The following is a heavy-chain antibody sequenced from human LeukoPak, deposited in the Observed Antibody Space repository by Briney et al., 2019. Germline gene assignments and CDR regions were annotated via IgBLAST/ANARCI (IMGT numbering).Heavy chain of an antibody. CDR1: GFTFSSYG. J-gene: IGHJ4*02. CDR2: ISYDGSNK. V-gene: IGHV3-30*18. D-gene: IGHD5-18*01. Sequence: PGGSLRLSCAASGFTFSSYGMHWVRQAPGKGLEWVAVISYDGSNKYYADSVKGRFTISRDNSKTTLYLQMNSLRAEDTAVYYCAKAGRGYSYDYRDYWGQGTLVTVSS. CDR3: AKAGRGYSYDYRDY.